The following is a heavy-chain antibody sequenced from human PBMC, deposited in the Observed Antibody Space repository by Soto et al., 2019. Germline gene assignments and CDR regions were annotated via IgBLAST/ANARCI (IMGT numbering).Heavy chain of an antibody. D-gene: IGHD2-8*01. CDR1: GFTFDSPYSHA. V-gene: IGHV3-23*01. J-gene: IGHJ4*01. CDR2: ISSNGANT. Sequence: GGSLRLSCAASGFTFDSPYSHAMSWVRQSPGKGPEWVSTISSNGANTHYAESVPGRFTISKDASRNTVHLHMNSLRAEDTATYFCVSWVSAHFDYWGHGTPVTVSS. CDR3: VSWVSAHFDY.